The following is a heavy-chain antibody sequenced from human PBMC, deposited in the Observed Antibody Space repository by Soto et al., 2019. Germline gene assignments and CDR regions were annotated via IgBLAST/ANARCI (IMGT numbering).Heavy chain of an antibody. CDR1: GGSISSSSYY. CDR3: AKTDHPGKRYDYIWGSYRSRYFDI. V-gene: IGHV4-39*01. Sequence: QLQLQESGPGLVKPSETLSLTCTVSGGSISSSSYYWGWIRQPPGKGLEWIGSIYYSGSTYYNPSLKSRVTISVDTSKNQFSLKLSSVTAADTAVYYCAKTDHPGKRYDYIWGSYRSRYFDIWGQGTMVTVSS. D-gene: IGHD3-16*02. CDR2: IYYSGST. J-gene: IGHJ3*02.